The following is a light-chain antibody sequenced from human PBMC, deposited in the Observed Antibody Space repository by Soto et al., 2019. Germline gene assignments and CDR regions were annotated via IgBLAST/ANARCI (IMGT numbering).Light chain of an antibody. Sequence: DIHMTQSPSYVSASVGDRVTITCRASQGIKNWLAWYQQKPGKAPNLLIYTGSSLQGGVPSRFSGSGSGTDFNLSITRPQHEAFANYYCPQAARFPITFGQGTRLEIK. CDR2: TGS. CDR1: QGIKNW. V-gene: IGKV1-12*01. J-gene: IGKJ5*01. CDR3: PQAARFPIT.